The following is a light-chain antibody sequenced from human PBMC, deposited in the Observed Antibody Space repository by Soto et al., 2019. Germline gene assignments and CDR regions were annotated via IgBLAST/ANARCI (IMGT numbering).Light chain of an antibody. CDR3: HQYKNWPWT. CDR1: QSVSSY. CDR2: GAS. V-gene: IGKV3-15*01. Sequence: EIVMPQSPASLSVSPGERVTLSCTASQSVSSYLAWYQQIPGQAPRLLIHGASTGAIGVTDRFSGSGSGTEFTLTISTLQSEDSAVDYCHQYKNWPWTFGQGTKVDI. J-gene: IGKJ1*01.